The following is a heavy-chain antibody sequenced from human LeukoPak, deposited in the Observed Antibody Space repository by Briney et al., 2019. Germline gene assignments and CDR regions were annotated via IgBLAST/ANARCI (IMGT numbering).Heavy chain of an antibody. CDR3: ARFRNWNRPPDY. J-gene: IGHJ4*02. D-gene: IGHD1-20*01. CDR1: GFTFSDYY. V-gene: IGHV3-11*04. Sequence: GGSLRLSCAASGFTFSDYYMSWIRQAPGKGLEWVSHISSSGSTIYYADSVKGRFTISRDNAKNSLYLQMNSLRAEDTAVYYCARFRNWNRPPDYWGQGTLVTVSS. CDR2: ISSSGSTI.